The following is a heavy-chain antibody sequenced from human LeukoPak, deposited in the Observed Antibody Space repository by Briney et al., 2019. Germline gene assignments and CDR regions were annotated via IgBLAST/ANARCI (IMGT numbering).Heavy chain of an antibody. J-gene: IGHJ4*02. D-gene: IGHD3-22*01. CDR2: INDDGSRT. CDR1: GFSFSSYW. Sequence: GGSLRLSCAASGFSFSSYWMHWVRQAPGKGLVWVSRINDDGSRTTYADSVKGRFTISRDNAKNTLYLQMNSLRAEDTAVYYCARSLLYYYDSSGPENWGQGSLVTVSS. V-gene: IGHV3-74*03. CDR3: ARSLLYYYDSSGPEN.